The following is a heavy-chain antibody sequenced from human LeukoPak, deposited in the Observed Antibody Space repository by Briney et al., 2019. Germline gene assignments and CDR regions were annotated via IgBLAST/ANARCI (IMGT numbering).Heavy chain of an antibody. J-gene: IGHJ4*02. D-gene: IGHD1-26*01. Sequence: SETLSLTCTVSGGSINGYYWSWIRQPPGKGLEWIGYVYYSGSSSYNPSLKSRVSLSVDTSKNQFSLRLTSVTAADTAVYYCARSRSGSYSYFEDWGQGTLVTVSS. CDR1: GGSINGYY. CDR2: VYYSGSS. V-gene: IGHV4-59*01. CDR3: ARSRSGSYSYFED.